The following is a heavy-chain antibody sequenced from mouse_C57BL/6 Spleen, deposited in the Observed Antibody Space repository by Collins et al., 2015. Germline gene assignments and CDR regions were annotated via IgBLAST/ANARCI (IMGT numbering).Heavy chain of an antibody. D-gene: IGHD2-10*01. Sequence: DVQLQESGPGLVKPSQSLSLTCSVTGYSITSGYYWNWIRQFPGNKLEWMGYISYDGSNNYNPSLKNRISITRDTSKNQFFLKLNSVTTEDTATYYCARFPYSYAMDYWGQGTSVTVSS. J-gene: IGHJ4*01. V-gene: IGHV3-6*01. CDR2: ISYDGSN. CDR1: GYSITSGYY. CDR3: ARFPYSYAMDY.